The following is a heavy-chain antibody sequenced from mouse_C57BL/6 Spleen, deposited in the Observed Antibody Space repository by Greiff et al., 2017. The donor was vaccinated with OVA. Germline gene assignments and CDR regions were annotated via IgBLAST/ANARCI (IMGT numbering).Heavy chain of an antibody. D-gene: IGHD1-1*01. CDR3: ARSGDYYGSSYLYYFDY. J-gene: IGHJ2*01. CDR2: IDPSDSYT. CDR1: GYTFTSYW. Sequence: QVQLQQPGAELVMPGASVKLSCKASGYTFTSYWMHWVKQRPGQGLEWIGEIDPSDSYTNYNQKFKGKSTLTVDKSSSTAYMQLSSLTSEDSAVYYCARSGDYYGSSYLYYFDYWGQGTTLTVSS. V-gene: IGHV1-69*01.